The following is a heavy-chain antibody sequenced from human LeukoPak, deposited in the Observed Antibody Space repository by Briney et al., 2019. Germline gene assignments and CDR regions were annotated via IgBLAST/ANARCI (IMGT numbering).Heavy chain of an antibody. CDR3: AKDRLDGYNFRGMDV. V-gene: IGHV3-30*18. CDR1: GFAFSDYG. Sequence: GGSLRLSCAASGFAFSDYGMHWVRQAPGKGLEWVAVISSDGSNEYYAASVRGRSSISRDNSKNTVYMQLRSLRGEDTAVYYCAKDRLDGYNFRGMDVWGQGTTVSVSS. CDR2: ISSDGSNE. J-gene: IGHJ6*02. D-gene: IGHD5-24*01.